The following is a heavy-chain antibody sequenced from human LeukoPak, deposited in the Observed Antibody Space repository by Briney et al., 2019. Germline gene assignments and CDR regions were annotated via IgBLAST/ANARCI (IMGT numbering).Heavy chain of an antibody. CDR3: GVDGSYRPY. D-gene: IGHD1-26*01. Sequence: GGCLRLSCAASGFTFSSYWMHWVRQAPGKGLVWVSRINGDGNSINYADSVRGRFTISRDNAKNTLYLQMNSLRAEDTAVYYCGVDGSYRPYWGQGTLVTVSS. CDR2: INGDGNSI. J-gene: IGHJ4*02. CDR1: GFTFSSYW. V-gene: IGHV3-74*01.